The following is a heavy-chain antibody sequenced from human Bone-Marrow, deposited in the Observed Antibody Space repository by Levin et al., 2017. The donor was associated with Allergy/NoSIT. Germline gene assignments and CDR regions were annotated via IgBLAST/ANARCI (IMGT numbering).Heavy chain of an antibody. Sequence: GGSLRLSCAASGFTFSSYSMNWVRQAPGKGLEWVSSISSSSSYIYYADSVKGRFTISRDNAKNSLYLQMNSLRAEDTAVYYCASRVGFGYSSGWYYFDYWGQGTLVTVSS. V-gene: IGHV3-21*01. CDR2: ISSSSSYI. CDR1: GFTFSSYS. D-gene: IGHD6-19*01. CDR3: ASRVGFGYSSGWYYFDY. J-gene: IGHJ4*02.